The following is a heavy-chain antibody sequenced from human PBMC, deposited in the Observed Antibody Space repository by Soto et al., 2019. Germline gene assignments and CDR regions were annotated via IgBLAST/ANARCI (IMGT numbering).Heavy chain of an antibody. CDR1: GGSISSSTW. Sequence: SETLSLTCDVSGGSISSSTWWTWVRQPPGKGLEWIGKIDQNGITNYNPSLESRVTISKDKSTNQLFLNLTSVTAADTAMYYCVRMNRDYYYYGMDVWGQGTTVTVSS. J-gene: IGHJ6*02. CDR3: VRMNRDYYYYGMDV. V-gene: IGHV4-4*02. CDR2: IDQNGIT.